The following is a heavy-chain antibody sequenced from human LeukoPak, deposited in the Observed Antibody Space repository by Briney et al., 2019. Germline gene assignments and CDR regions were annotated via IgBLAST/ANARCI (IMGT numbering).Heavy chain of an antibody. V-gene: IGHV3-15*01. Sequence: GGSLRLSCAASGFTFSNAWMSWVRQAPGKGLEWVGRIKSKTDGGTTDYAAPVKGRFTISRDDSKNTLYLQMNSLKTEDTAVYYCTTGRIQLWHDHYYCYYYMDVWGKGTTVTVSS. CDR2: IKSKTDGGTT. CDR3: TTGRIQLWHDHYYCYYYMDV. CDR1: GFTFSNAW. J-gene: IGHJ6*03. D-gene: IGHD5-18*01.